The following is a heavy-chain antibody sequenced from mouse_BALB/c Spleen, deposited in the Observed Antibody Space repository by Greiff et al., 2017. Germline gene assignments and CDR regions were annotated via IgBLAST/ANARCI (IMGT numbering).Heavy chain of an antibody. J-gene: IGHJ3*01. D-gene: IGHD3-3*01. Sequence: QVQLKQSGPGLVAPSQSLSITCTVSGFSLTGYGVNWVRQPPGKGLEWLGMIWGDGSTDYNSALKSRLSISKDNSKSQVFLKMNSRQTDDTARYYCARGGRGRRDAFAYWGQGTLVTVSA. CDR3: ARGGRGRRDAFAY. V-gene: IGHV2-6-7*01. CDR2: IWGDGST. CDR1: GFSLTGYG.